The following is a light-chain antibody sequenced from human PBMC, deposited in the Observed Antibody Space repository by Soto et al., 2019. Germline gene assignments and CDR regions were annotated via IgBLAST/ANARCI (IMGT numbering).Light chain of an antibody. J-gene: IGKJ1*01. CDR1: QSISSW. CDR2: KTS. Sequence: DIQMTQSPSTLSASVGDRVTITCRASQSISSWLAWYQQKPGKAPKLLISKTSSLESGVPSRFSCRGSGTEFTLTITSLQPDYFSTYYCQQSRTFGQGTKVEIK. CDR3: QQSRT. V-gene: IGKV1-5*03.